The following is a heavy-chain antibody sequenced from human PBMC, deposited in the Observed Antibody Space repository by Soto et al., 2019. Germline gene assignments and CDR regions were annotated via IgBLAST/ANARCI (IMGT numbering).Heavy chain of an antibody. CDR1: GFTFKTHA. CDR2: IAYDGNEK. D-gene: IGHD1-26*01. CDR3: GKDVGDYVPYYYGVDV. V-gene: IGHV3-30*18. J-gene: IGHJ6*02. Sequence: QVQLVESGGGVVRPGTSLRLSCAASGFTFKTHAMHWVRQAPGKGLEWMAVIAYDGNEKFYADSVKGRFTISRDNSKNALYLQINTRRNEDTAVYYCGKDVGDYVPYYYGVDVWGQGTTVTVSS.